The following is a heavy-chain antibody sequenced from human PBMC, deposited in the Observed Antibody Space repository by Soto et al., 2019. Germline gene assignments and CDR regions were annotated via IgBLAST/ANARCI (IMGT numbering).Heavy chain of an antibody. CDR3: YYRLES. J-gene: IGHJ5*02. CDR1: GFTLSNAW. D-gene: IGHD3-16*02. Sequence: GGSLRLSCAASGFTLSNAWMNWLRQVPGKGLEWVGRLTSEIDGATTDYAAPVKGRFTISRDDSKNTLYLQMNSLKTDDTALYYCYYRLESWGPGTLVTVSS. CDR2: LTSEIDGATT. V-gene: IGHV3-15*07.